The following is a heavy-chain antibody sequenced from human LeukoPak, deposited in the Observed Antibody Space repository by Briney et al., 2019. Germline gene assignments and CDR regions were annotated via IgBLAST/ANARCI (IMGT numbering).Heavy chain of an antibody. CDR3: ARQTRDDY. CDR1: GFTFSSYG. J-gene: IGHJ4*02. V-gene: IGHV3-23*01. Sequence: GGSLRLSCAASGFTFSSYGMSWVRQAPGKGLEWVSAISGSGGSTYYADSVKGRFTISRDNAKNSLYLQMNSLRAEDTAVYYCARQTRDDYWGQGTLVTVSS. CDR2: ISGSGGST.